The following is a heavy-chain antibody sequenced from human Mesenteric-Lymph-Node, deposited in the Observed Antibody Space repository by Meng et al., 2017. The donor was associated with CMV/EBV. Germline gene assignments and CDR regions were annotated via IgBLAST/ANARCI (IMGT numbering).Heavy chain of an antibody. J-gene: IGHJ5*02. CDR1: GLTFTGYT. Sequence: GESLKISCEASGLTFTGYTMNWVRQAPGKGLEWVSSISSSSAYIYYANSVEGRFTISRDNAKSSLYLQMNSLRAEDTAVYYCGREVYGDYAVGSWGQGTLVTVSS. D-gene: IGHD4-17*01. CDR3: GREVYGDYAVGS. CDR2: ISSSSAYI. V-gene: IGHV3-21*01.